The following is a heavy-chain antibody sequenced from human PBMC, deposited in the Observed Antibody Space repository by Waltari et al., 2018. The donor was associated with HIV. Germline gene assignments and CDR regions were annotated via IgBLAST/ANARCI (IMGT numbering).Heavy chain of an antibody. CDR2: IYSGGST. J-gene: IGHJ5*02. V-gene: IGHV3-66*02. D-gene: IGHD6-13*01. CDR1: GFTVSSNY. Sequence: PASGFTVSSNYMSWVRQAPGKGLEWVSVIYSGGSTYYADSVKGRFTISRDNSKNTLYLQMNSLRAEDTAVYYCARGIIAAAGNWFDPWGQGTLVTVSS. CDR3: ARGIIAAAGNWFDP.